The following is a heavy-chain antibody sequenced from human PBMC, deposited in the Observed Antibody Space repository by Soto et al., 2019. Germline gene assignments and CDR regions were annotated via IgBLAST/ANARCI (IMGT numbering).Heavy chain of an antibody. Sequence: QVQLVQSGAEVKKPGASVKVSCKASGYTFTSYYMHWVRQAPGQGLEWMGIINPSGGSTSYAQKFEGTVTMTRETSTSTVYMELSSLRTEDTAVYYCARDRGRGVEMATDYWGQGTLVTVSS. J-gene: IGHJ4*02. V-gene: IGHV1-46*01. CDR2: INPSGGST. CDR3: ARDRGRGVEMATDY. CDR1: GYTFTSYY. D-gene: IGHD5-12*01.